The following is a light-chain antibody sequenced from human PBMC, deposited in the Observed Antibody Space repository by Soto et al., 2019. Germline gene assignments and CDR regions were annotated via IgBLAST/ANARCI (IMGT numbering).Light chain of an antibody. CDR2: EAA. CDR1: QNIYKW. CDR3: QQLNSYPLT. J-gene: IGKJ4*01. Sequence: DIQMTQSPSTLSASIGDRVTITCRASQNIYKWLAWYQQKPQKAPKLLIFEAAALETGVSPRFSGSGSGTEFTLTISSLQPEDFATYYCQQLNSYPLTFGGGTKVEIK. V-gene: IGKV1-5*01.